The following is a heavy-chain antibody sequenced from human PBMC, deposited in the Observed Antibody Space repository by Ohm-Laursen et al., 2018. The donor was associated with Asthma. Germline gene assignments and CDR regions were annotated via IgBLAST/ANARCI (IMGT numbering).Heavy chain of an antibody. Sequence: SLRLSCAASGFTFDDYAMHWVRQAPGKGLEWVSGISWNSGSIGYADSVKGRFTISRDNSKNTLYLQMNSLRAEDTAVYYCAKDLTTVTTSNWGQGTLVTVSS. CDR3: AKDLTTVTTSN. CDR1: GFTFDDYA. J-gene: IGHJ4*02. V-gene: IGHV3-9*01. D-gene: IGHD4-17*01. CDR2: ISWNSGSI.